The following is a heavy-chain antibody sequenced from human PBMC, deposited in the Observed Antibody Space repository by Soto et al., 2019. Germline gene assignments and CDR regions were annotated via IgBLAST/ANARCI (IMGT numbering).Heavy chain of an antibody. J-gene: IGHJ5*02. D-gene: IGHD3-3*01. Sequence: PGESLTISCKGSGYSFTSYWISWVRQMPGKGLEWMGRIDPSDSYTNYSPSFQGHVTISADKSISTAYLQWSSLKASDTAMYYCATSRHYYDFWSGYYTRWFDPWGQGTQVTVSS. CDR3: ATSRHYYDFWSGYYTRWFDP. V-gene: IGHV5-10-1*01. CDR2: IDPSDSYT. CDR1: GYSFTSYW.